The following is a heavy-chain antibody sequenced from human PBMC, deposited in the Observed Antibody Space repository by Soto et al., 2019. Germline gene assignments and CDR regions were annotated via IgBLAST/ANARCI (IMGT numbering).Heavy chain of an antibody. V-gene: IGHV1-24*01. CDR1: GYTLTELS. D-gene: IGHD2-21*02. J-gene: IGHJ6*02. CDR2: FDPEDGET. CDR3: ASGPRRGDVTAVTTWGEQYFYSMNV. Sequence: ASVKVSCKLSGYTLTELSMHWVRQAPGKGLEWMGGFDPEDGETFYAQKFQGRLTMTEDTSIQTAYMDLHFLTSEDTAVYYCASGPRRGDVTAVTTWGEQYFYSMNVWGQGTTVTVSS.